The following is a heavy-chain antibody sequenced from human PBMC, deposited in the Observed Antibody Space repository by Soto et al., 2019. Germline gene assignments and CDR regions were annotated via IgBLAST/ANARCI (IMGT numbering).Heavy chain of an antibody. Sequence: PSETLSLTCGVYGGSFSDYYWSWIRQPPGKGLEWIGEINHSGSTNYNPSLKSRVTILVDTSKHRFSLRLSSVTAADTAVYFCAREPSQNDYSYYGVDVWGQGTTVTVSS. CDR2: INHSGST. V-gene: IGHV4-34*01. CDR1: GGSFSDYY. J-gene: IGHJ6*02. CDR3: AREPSQNDYSYYGVDV.